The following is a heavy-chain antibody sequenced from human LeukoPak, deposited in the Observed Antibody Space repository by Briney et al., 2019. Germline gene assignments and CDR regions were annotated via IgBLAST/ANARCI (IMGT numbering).Heavy chain of an antibody. V-gene: IGHV3-21*01. J-gene: IGHJ4*02. Sequence: PGGSLRLSCAASGFSFSSYGMHWVRQAPGKGLEWVSSISSSSSYIYYADSVKGRFTISRDNAKNSLYLQMNSLRAEDTAVYYCARDQISWDAAMAIDYWGQGTLVTVSS. CDR2: ISSSSSYI. CDR3: ARDQISWDAAMAIDY. CDR1: GFSFSSYG. D-gene: IGHD5-18*01.